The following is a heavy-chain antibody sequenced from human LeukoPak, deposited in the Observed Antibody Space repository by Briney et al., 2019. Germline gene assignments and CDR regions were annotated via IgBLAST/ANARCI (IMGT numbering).Heavy chain of an antibody. D-gene: IGHD6-13*01. CDR2: INHSGST. Sequence: PSETLSLTCTVSGYSISSGYYWGWIRQPPGKGLEWIGEINHSGSTNYNPSLKSRVTISVDTSKNQFSLKLSSVTAADTAVYYCARVPRMVRAAAGAEQPVYWGQGTLVTVSS. J-gene: IGHJ4*02. CDR3: ARVPRMVRAAAGAEQPVY. CDR1: GYSISSGYY. V-gene: IGHV4-38-2*02.